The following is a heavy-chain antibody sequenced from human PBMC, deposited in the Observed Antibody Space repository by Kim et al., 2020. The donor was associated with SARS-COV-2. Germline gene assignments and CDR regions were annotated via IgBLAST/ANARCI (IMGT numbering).Heavy chain of an antibody. V-gene: IGHV4-39*01. CDR1: GGSISSSSYY. D-gene: IGHD3-22*01. CDR3: ARLLFEGARWYYDSSGYFNWFDP. CDR2: IYYSGST. J-gene: IGHJ5*02. Sequence: SETLSLICTVSGGSISSSSYYWGWIRQPPGKGLEWIGSIYYSGSTYYNPSLKSRVTISVDTSKNQFSLKLSSVTAADTAVYYCARLLFEGARWYYDSSGYFNWFDPWGQGTLVTVSS.